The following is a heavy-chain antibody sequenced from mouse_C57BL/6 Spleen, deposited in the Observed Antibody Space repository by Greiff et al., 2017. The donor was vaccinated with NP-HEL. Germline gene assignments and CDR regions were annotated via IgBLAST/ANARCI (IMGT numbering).Heavy chain of an antibody. Sequence: QVQLKESGPGLVAPSQSLSITCTVSGFSLTSYAISWVRQPPGKGLEWLGVIWTGGGTNYNSALKSRLSISKENSKSQVFLKMNSLQTDDTARYYCARIYYDYNYYAMDYWGQGTSVTVSS. J-gene: IGHJ4*01. CDR3: ARIYYDYNYYAMDY. CDR1: GFSLTSYA. D-gene: IGHD2-4*01. V-gene: IGHV2-9-1*01. CDR2: IWTGGGT.